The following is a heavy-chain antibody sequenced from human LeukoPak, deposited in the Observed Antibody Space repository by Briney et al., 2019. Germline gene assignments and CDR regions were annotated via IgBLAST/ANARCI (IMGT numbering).Heavy chain of an antibody. Sequence: GGSLRLSCAASGFTFSESYMAWMRQAPGKGREYSSYISKSGESIYYADSVRGRFTTSRDNAKSSLYLQMNSLKAEDTAVYYCTRAAREMDVWGKGTTVTVSS. CDR1: GFTFSESY. V-gene: IGHV3-11*04. J-gene: IGHJ6*04. CDR2: ISKSGESI. CDR3: TRAAREMDV. D-gene: IGHD5-24*01.